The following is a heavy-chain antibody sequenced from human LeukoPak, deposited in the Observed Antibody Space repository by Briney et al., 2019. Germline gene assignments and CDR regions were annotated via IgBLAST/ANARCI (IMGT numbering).Heavy chain of an antibody. CDR2: INPSGGST. CDR1: GYTFTSYY. J-gene: IGHJ4*02. Sequence: ASVKVSCKASGYTFTSYYMHWVRQAPGQGLEWMGIINPSGGSTSYAQRFQGRVTMTRDMSTSTVYMELSSPRSEDTAVYYCARIGYSYGPYYFDYWGQGTLVTVSS. V-gene: IGHV1-46*01. D-gene: IGHD5-18*01. CDR3: ARIGYSYGPYYFDY.